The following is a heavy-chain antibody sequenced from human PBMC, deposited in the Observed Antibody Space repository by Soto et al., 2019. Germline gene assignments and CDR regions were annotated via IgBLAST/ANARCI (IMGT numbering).Heavy chain of an antibody. CDR3: ARGWDDYSNYGGCFDY. V-gene: IGHV1-69*13. D-gene: IGHD4-4*01. Sequence: GASVKVSCKASGGTFSSYAISWVRQAPGQGLEWMGGIIPIFGTANYAQKFQGRVTITADESTSTAYMELSSLRSEDTAVYYCARGWDDYSNYGGCFDYWGQGTLVTVSS. J-gene: IGHJ4*02. CDR1: GGTFSSYA. CDR2: IIPIFGTA.